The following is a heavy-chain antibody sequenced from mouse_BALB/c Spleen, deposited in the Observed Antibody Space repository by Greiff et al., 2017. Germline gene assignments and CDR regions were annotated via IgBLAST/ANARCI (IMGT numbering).Heavy chain of an antibody. V-gene: IGHV1-7*01. CDR3: ARKGWDENY. CDR1: GYTFTSYW. D-gene: IGHD3-3*01. Sequence: QVQLQQSGAELAKPGASVKMSCKASGYTFTSYWMHWVKQRPGQGLEWIGYINPSTGCTEYNQKFKDKATLTADKSSSTAYMQLSSLTSEDSAVYYCARKGWDENYWGQGTTLTVSA. CDR2: INPSTGCT. J-gene: IGHJ2*01.